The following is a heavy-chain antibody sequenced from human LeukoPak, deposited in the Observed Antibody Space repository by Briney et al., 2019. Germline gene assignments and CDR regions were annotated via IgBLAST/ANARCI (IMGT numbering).Heavy chain of an antibody. CDR3: AKGGEAAADYFDY. Sequence: GGSLRLSCAASGFTFSSYAMSWVRQAPGKGLEWVSAISGSGGDTYYADFVKGRFTISRDNSKNTLYLQMNSLRAEDTAVYYCAKGGEAAADYFDYWGQGTLVTVSS. V-gene: IGHV3-23*01. CDR1: GFTFSSYA. D-gene: IGHD6-13*01. J-gene: IGHJ4*02. CDR2: ISGSGGDT.